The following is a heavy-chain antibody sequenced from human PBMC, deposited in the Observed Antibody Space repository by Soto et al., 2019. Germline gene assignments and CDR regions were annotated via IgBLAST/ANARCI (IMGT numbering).Heavy chain of an antibody. Sequence: ETLSLTCTVSGGSISSYYWSWIRQPPGKGLEWIGYIYYSGSTNYNPSLKSRVTISVDTSKNQFSLKLSSVTAADTAVYYCARVPKPSYYYDSSGYPDAFDIWGQGTMVTVS. D-gene: IGHD3-22*01. J-gene: IGHJ3*02. CDR1: GGSISSYY. V-gene: IGHV4-59*01. CDR2: IYYSGST. CDR3: ARVPKPSYYYDSSGYPDAFDI.